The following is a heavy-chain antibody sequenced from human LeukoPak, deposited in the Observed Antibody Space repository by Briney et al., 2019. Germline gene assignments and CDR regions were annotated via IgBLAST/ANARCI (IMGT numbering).Heavy chain of an antibody. CDR2: IYSGGST. V-gene: IGHV3-66*01. D-gene: IGHD3-10*01. CDR1: GFTDSSNY. Sequence: GGSLRLSCAASGFTDSSNYRSWVRQAPGKGLEWVSVIYSGGSTYYADSVKGRFTISRDNSKNTLYLQMNSLRAEDTAVYYCARDRGKEGRDYWGQGTLVTVSS. J-gene: IGHJ4*02. CDR3: ARDRGKEGRDY.